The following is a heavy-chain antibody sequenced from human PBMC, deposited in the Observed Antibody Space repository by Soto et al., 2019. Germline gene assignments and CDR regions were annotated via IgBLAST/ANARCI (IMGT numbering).Heavy chain of an antibody. CDR2: ISAYNGNT. D-gene: IGHD2-2*03. V-gene: IGHV1-18*01. CDR1: GYTFTSYG. J-gene: IGHJ4*02. CDR3: ARFEMDSIAPYDS. Sequence: ASVKVSCKASGYTFTSYGISWMRQAPGQGLEWMGWISAYNGNTNYAQKFQGRVTITADESTSTAYMELSSLRSEDTAVYYCARFEMDSIAPYDSWGQGTLVIVSS.